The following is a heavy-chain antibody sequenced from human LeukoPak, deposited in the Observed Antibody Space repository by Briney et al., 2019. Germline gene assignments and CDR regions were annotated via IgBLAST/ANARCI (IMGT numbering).Heavy chain of an antibody. CDR2: IIPIFGTA. CDR1: GGTFSSYA. J-gene: IGHJ4*02. CDR3: ARDHCGGDCPFDY. V-gene: IGHV1-69*13. D-gene: IGHD2-21*02. Sequence: GASAKVSCKASGGTFSSYAISWVRQAPGQGLEWMGGIIPIFGTANYAQKFQGRVTITADESTSTAYMELSSLRSEDTAVYYCARDHCGGDCPFDYWGQGTLVTVSS.